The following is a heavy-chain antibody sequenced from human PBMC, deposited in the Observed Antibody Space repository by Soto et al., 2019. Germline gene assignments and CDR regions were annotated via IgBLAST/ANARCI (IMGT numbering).Heavy chain of an antibody. J-gene: IGHJ4*02. CDR3: VRGGRDGYNYGGLLFDY. D-gene: IGHD5-12*01. CDR2: IYYSGST. CDR1: GGSFTTSNW. V-gene: IGHV4-4*02. Sequence: PSETLSLTCIVSGGSFTTSNWWSWVRQPPGKGLEWIGEIYYSGSTNYNPSLKSRVTMSVDKSKNQFSLNLISVTAADTAIYYCVRGGRDGYNYGGLLFDYWGRGTLVTVSS.